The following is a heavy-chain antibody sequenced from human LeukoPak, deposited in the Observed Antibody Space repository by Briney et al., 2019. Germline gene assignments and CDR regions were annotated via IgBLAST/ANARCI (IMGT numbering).Heavy chain of an antibody. CDR3: ARDLLEWLLFFDY. Sequence: GGSLRLSCAASGFTFSSYWMSWVRQAPGKGLEWVANIKQDGSEKYYVDSAKGRFTISRDNAKNSLYLQMNSLRAEDTAVYYCARDLLEWLLFFDYWGQGTLVTVSS. V-gene: IGHV3-7*05. CDR1: GFTFSSYW. CDR2: IKQDGSEK. D-gene: IGHD3-3*01. J-gene: IGHJ4*02.